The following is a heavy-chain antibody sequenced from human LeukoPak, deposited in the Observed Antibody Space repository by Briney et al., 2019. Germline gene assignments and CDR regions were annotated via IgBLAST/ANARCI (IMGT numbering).Heavy chain of an antibody. D-gene: IGHD5/OR15-5a*01. CDR1: GYTFTGYY. J-gene: IGHJ5*02. V-gene: IGHV1-2*02. Sequence: ASVKVSCKASGYTFTGYYMHWVRQAPGQGLEWMGWINPNSGGTNYAQKFQGRVTITRNTSISTAYMELSSLRSEDTAVYYCAYLGTLRPEGDNWFDPWGQGTLVTVSS. CDR2: INPNSGGT. CDR3: AYLGTLRPEGDNWFDP.